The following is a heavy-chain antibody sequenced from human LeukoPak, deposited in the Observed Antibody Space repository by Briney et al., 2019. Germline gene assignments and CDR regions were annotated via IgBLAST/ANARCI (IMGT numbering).Heavy chain of an antibody. V-gene: IGHV4-59*08. Sequence: PSETLSLTCTVSGGSISSYLWSWIRQPPGKGLEWIGYIYYSGSTYYNPSLKSRVTMSVDTSKNQFSLKLSSVTAADTAVYYCARIDRAVAGTIDYWGQGTLVTVSS. D-gene: IGHD6-19*01. CDR1: GGSISSYL. J-gene: IGHJ4*02. CDR3: ARIDRAVAGTIDY. CDR2: IYYSGST.